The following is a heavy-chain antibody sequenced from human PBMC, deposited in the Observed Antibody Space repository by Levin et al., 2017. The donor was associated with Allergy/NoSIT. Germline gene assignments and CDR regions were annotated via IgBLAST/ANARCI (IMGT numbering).Heavy chain of an antibody. D-gene: IGHD2-15*01. CDR2: INAGNGDT. V-gene: IGHV1-3*01. J-gene: IGHJ4*02. CDR3: ARDFCSGTTCSLFGY. CDR1: GYTFSSYP. Sequence: VASVKVSCKASGYTFSSYPIHWVRQVPGQRLEWMGWINAGNGDTSLSQKFPGRIAITRDASTNTISLELRSLRSEDTAVYFCARDFCSGTTCSLFGYWGQGTLVTVST.